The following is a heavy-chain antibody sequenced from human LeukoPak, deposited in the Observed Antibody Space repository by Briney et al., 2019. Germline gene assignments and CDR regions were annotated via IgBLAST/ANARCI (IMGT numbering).Heavy chain of an antibody. CDR3: TTEDYGYRAKLDY. CDR1: GFTFSSYG. CDR2: IRYDGSNK. Sequence: GGSLRLSCAAPGFTFSSYGMHWVRQAPGKGLEWVAFIRYDGSNKYYADSVKGRFTISRDNSKNTLYLQMNSLKTEDTAVYYCTTEDYGYRAKLDYWGQGTLVTVSS. D-gene: IGHD5-24*01. V-gene: IGHV3-30*02. J-gene: IGHJ4*02.